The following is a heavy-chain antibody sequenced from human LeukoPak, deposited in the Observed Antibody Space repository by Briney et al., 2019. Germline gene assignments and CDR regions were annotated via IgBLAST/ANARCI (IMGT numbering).Heavy chain of an antibody. D-gene: IGHD3-22*01. Sequence: ASVKVSCKASGGTFSSYAISWVRQAPGQGLEWMGIINPSGGSTSYAQKFQGRVTMTRDTSTSTVYMELSSLRSEDTAVYYCARGVAYYYDSSGYQEYFQHWGQGTLVTVSS. CDR1: GGTFSSYA. CDR2: INPSGGST. V-gene: IGHV1-46*01. J-gene: IGHJ1*01. CDR3: ARGVAYYYDSSGYQEYFQH.